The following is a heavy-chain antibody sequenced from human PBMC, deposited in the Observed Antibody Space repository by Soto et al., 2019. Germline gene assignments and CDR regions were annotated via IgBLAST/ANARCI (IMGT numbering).Heavy chain of an antibody. V-gene: IGHV3-23*01. J-gene: IGHJ4*02. D-gene: IGHD2-15*01. Sequence: EVQLLESGGGLVQPGGSLRLSCAASGFTFSNYAMSWVRQAPGKGLEWVSTISNSGGNTYYADSVKGRFTISRDNPENTLYLQMNTLRAEDTALYYGARERVARGIDYWGQGSMVSVSS. CDR3: ARERVARGIDY. CDR2: ISNSGGNT. CDR1: GFTFSNYA.